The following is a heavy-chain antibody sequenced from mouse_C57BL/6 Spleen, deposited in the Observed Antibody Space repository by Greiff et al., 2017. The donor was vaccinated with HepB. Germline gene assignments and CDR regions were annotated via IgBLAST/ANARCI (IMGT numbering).Heavy chain of an antibody. Sequence: DVQLQESGPELVKPGASVKISCKASGYSFTGYYMNWVKQSPEKSLEWIGEINPSTGGTTYNQKFKAKATLTVDKSSSTAYMQLKSLTSEDSAVYYCAREGFRLKAMDYWGQGTSVTVSS. V-gene: IGHV1-42*01. J-gene: IGHJ4*01. CDR1: GYSFTGYY. CDR3: AREGFRLKAMDY. CDR2: INPSTGGT.